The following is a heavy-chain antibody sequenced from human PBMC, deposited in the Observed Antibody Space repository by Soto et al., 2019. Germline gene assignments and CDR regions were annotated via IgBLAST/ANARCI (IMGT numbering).Heavy chain of an antibody. D-gene: IGHD2-15*01. CDR1: GFTFSNAW. V-gene: IGHV3-15*01. CDR3: TTKAVGYYYMDV. J-gene: IGHJ6*03. Sequence: GGSLRLSCAASGFTFSNAWMSWVRQAPGKGLEWVGRIKSKTDGGTTDYAAPVKGRFTISRDDSKNTLYLQMNSLKTEDTAVYYCTTKAVGYYYMDVWGKGTTVTVSS. CDR2: IKSKTDGGTT.